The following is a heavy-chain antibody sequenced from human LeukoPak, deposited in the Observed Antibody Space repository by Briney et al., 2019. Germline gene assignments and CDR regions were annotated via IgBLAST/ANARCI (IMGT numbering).Heavy chain of an antibody. D-gene: IGHD6-19*01. CDR2: ISSSSSYI. CDR3: ALLAVASAFDY. V-gene: IGHV3-21*01. CDR1: GFTFSSYS. J-gene: IGHJ4*02. Sequence: GGSLRLSCAASGFTFSSYSMNWVRQAPGKGLEWVSSISSSSSYIYYADSVKGRFSISRDNAKNSLFLQMNSLRVEDTGVYYCALLAVASAFDYWGQGALVTVSS.